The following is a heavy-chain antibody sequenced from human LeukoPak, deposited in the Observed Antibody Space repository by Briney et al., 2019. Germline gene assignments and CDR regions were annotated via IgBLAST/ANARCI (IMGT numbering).Heavy chain of an antibody. CDR1: GFIFSNYA. J-gene: IGHJ4*02. CDR2: ISSNGGST. D-gene: IGHD4-11*01. Sequence: GGSLRLSCAASGFIFSNYAMHWVRQAPGKGLEYVSAISSNGGSTYYANSVKGRFTISRDNSKNTLYLQMGSLRAEDTAVYYCARGAVTAFDYWGQGTLVTVSS. V-gene: IGHV3-64*01. CDR3: ARGAVTAFDY.